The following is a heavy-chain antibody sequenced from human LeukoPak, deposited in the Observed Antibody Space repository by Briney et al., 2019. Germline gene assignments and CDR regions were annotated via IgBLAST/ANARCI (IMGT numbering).Heavy chain of an antibody. V-gene: IGHV4-39*07. D-gene: IGHD5-18*01. J-gene: IGHJ4*02. CDR3: ARVTDRGYSYGYDY. Sequence: SETLSLTCTVSGGSISSSSYYWGWIRQPPGKGLEWIGSIYYSGSTNYNPSLKSRVTISVDTSKNQFSLKLSSVTAADTAVYYCARVTDRGYSYGYDYWGQGTLVTVSS. CDR1: GGSISSSSYY. CDR2: IYYSGST.